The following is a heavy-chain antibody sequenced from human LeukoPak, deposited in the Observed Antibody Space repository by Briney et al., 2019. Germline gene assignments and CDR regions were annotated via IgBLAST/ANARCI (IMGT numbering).Heavy chain of an antibody. CDR3: ARDFFCSGGTCSDCFDP. CDR1: GYSFTTYG. V-gene: IGHV1-18*01. D-gene: IGHD2-15*01. J-gene: IGHJ5*02. CDR2: ISTSRGNA. Sequence: ASVRVSCKASGYSFTTYGISWVRQAPGQGLEWMEWISTSRGNANYAQNLQGRVTLSTDTSTTTVYMELRSLTSDDTAVYYCARDFFCSGGTCSDCFDPWGQGTLVTVSS.